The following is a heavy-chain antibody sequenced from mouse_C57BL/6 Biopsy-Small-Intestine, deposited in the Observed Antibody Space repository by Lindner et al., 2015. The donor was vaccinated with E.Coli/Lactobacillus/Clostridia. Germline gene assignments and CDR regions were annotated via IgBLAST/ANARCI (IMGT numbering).Heavy chain of an antibody. J-gene: IGHJ3*01. CDR2: INPRNGGT. CDR3: ARYDNYYSYSFAY. CDR1: GNTFTDYY. V-gene: IGHV1-19*01. Sequence: VQLQESGAEMVKPGASVKMSCKASGNTFTDYYMNWVKQSHGKSLEWIGRINPRNGGTSYNQKFKDKATLTVDKSLSTAYMQLNSLTSEDSAVYYCARYDNYYSYSFAYWGQGTLVTVSA. D-gene: IGHD2-12*01.